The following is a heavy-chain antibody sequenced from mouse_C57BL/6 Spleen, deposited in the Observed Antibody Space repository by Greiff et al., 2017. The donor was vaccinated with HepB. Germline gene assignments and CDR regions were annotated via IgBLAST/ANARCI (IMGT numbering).Heavy chain of an antibody. Sequence: QVQLKESGAELVMPGASVKLSCKASGYTFTSYWMHWVKQRPGQGLEWIGEIDPSDSYTNYNQKFKGKSTLTVDKSSSTAYMQLSSLTSEDSAVYYCARARSYFDYWGQGTTLTVSS. J-gene: IGHJ2*01. CDR3: ARARSYFDY. CDR1: GYTFTSYW. V-gene: IGHV1-69*01. CDR2: IDPSDSYT.